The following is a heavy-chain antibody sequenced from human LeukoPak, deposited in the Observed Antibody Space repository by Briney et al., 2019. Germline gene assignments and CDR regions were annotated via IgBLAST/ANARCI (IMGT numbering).Heavy chain of an antibody. CDR1: GFSFSSYE. Sequence: QSGGSLRPSCAASGFSFSSYEMNWVRQAPGKGLEWVAYISSSGSTIYYADSVKGRFTISRDNAKNSLYLQMNSLRAEDTAVYYCARGGSYGAYWGQGTLVTVSS. D-gene: IGHD1-26*01. J-gene: IGHJ4*02. CDR3: ARGGSYGAY. V-gene: IGHV3-48*03. CDR2: ISSSGSTI.